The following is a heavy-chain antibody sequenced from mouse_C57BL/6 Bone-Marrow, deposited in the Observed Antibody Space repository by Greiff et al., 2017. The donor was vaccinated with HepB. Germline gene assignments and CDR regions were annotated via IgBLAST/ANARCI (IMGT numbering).Heavy chain of an antibody. J-gene: IGHJ1*03. CDR3: ARYPIYYGYDGYFDV. CDR2: INPNNGGT. Sequence: EVQLQQSGPELVKPGASVKISCKASGYTFTDYYMNWVKQSHGKSLEWIGDINPNNGGTSYNQKFKGKATLTVDKSSSTAYMELRSLTSEDSAVYYCARYPIYYGYDGYFDVWGTGTTVTVSS. D-gene: IGHD2-2*01. CDR1: GYTFTDYY. V-gene: IGHV1-26*01.